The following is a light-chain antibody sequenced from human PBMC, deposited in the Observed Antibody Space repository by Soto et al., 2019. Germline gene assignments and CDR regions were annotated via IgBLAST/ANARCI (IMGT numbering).Light chain of an antibody. CDR2: AAS. Sequence: DIQGAQFPSSLSASVGDRVTITCRASQAIGNYLAWYQQKPGKVPKLLIYAASTLQSGVPSRFSGSRSGTDFTLTVSSLQPEDVATYYCQKYNGVPLSFGPGTKVDIK. V-gene: IGKV1-27*01. J-gene: IGKJ3*01. CDR3: QKYNGVPLS. CDR1: QAIGNY.